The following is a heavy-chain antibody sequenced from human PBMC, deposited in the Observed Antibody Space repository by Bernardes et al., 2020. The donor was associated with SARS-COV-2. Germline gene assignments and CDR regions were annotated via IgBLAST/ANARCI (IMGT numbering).Heavy chain of an antibody. CDR1: GGFISNYY. D-gene: IGHD3-16*01. CDR2: IYTSGST. CDR3: AADGEVGYYYRGMDV. V-gene: IGHV4-4*07. Sequence: SETLSLTCSVSGGFISNYYWSWIRQSAGKGLEWIGRIYTSGSTNYSPSLKSRVTMSMDAPKNQFSLKLSSVTAADTAVYFWAADGEVGYYYRGMDVWGQGTTVTVSS. J-gene: IGHJ6*02.